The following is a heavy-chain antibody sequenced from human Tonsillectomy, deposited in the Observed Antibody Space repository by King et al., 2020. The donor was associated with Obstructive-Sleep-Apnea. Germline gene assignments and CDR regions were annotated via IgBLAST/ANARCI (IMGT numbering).Heavy chain of an antibody. V-gene: IGHV4-34*01. CDR2: INHSGST. D-gene: IGHD3-10*01. CDR1: GGSFSGYY. Sequence: VQLQQWGAGLLKPSETLSLTCAVYGGSFSGYYWSWIRQPPGKGLEWIGEINHSGSTNYNPSLKSRVTISVDTSKNQFSLKLSSVTAADTAVYYCASPYYYGSGRYYYYGMDVWGQGTTVTVSS. J-gene: IGHJ6*02. CDR3: ASPYYYGSGRYYYYGMDV.